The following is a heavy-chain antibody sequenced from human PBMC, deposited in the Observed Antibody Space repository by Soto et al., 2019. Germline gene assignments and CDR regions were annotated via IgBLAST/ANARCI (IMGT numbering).Heavy chain of an antibody. D-gene: IGHD2-15*01. V-gene: IGHV3-21*01. CDR1: GFTVSSYS. J-gene: IGHJ4*02. Sequence: EVQLVESGGGLVKPGGSLRLSCAASGFTVSSYSMNWVRQSPGKGLEWVSSISSSSSYIYYADSVKGRFTISRDNAKNSLNLQMNRRRAEDTAVYYCARGRKYCSGGSCYGYYFDYWGQGTLVTVSS. CDR2: ISSSSSYI. CDR3: ARGRKYCSGGSCYGYYFDY.